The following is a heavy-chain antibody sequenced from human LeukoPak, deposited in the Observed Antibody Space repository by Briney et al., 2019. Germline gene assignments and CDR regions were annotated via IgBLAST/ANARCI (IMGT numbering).Heavy chain of an antibody. D-gene: IGHD3-22*01. CDR1: GGSISSGGYY. V-gene: IGHV4-31*03. J-gene: IGHJ4*02. CDR3: ARAVAYSSGYYSTTCYFDY. Sequence: SETLSLTCTVSGGSISSGGYYWSWIRQHPGKGLEWIGYIYYSGSTYYNPSLKSRVTISVDTSKNQFSLKLSSVTAADTAVYYCARAVAYSSGYYSTTCYFDYWGQGTLVTVSS. CDR2: IYYSGST.